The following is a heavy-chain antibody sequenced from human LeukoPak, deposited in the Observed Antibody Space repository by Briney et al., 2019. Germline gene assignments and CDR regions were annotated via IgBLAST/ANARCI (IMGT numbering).Heavy chain of an antibody. D-gene: IGHD2-2*01. Sequence: GGSLRLSCAASGFSVSSKYMSWVRQAPGKGLQWVSAISGSGGSTYYADSVKGRFTISRDNSKNTLYLQMNSLRAEDTAVYYCAKDGPIVVVPAARARRPGNWFDPWGQGTLVTVSS. J-gene: IGHJ5*02. CDR2: ISGSGGST. V-gene: IGHV3-23*01. CDR1: GFSVSSKY. CDR3: AKDGPIVVVPAARARRPGNWFDP.